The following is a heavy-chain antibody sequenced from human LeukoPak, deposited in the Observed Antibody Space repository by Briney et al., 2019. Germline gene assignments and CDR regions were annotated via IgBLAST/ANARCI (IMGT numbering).Heavy chain of an antibody. CDR3: ARDTVVTVPTYYFDY. J-gene: IGHJ4*02. Sequence: GASVKVSCKASGYTFTGYYMHWVRQAPGQGLEWMGWINPNSGGTNYAQKFQGRVTMTRDTSISTAYMELSRLRSDDTAAYYCARDTVVTVPTYYFDYWGQGTLVTVSS. CDR2: INPNSGGT. CDR1: GYTFTGYY. D-gene: IGHD2-15*01. V-gene: IGHV1-2*02.